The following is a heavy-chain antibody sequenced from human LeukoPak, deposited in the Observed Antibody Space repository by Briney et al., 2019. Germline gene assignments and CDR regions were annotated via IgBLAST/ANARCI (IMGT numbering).Heavy chain of an antibody. V-gene: IGHV1-2*02. CDR1: GYTFTGYY. Sequence: ASVKVSCKASGYTFTGYYMHWVRQAPGQGLEWMGWINPNSGGTNYAQKFQGRVTMTRDTSISTAYMELSRLRSDDTAVYYCARGAHRIAVAGTCDYWGQGTLVTVSS. D-gene: IGHD6-19*01. J-gene: IGHJ4*02. CDR3: ARGAHRIAVAGTCDY. CDR2: INPNSGGT.